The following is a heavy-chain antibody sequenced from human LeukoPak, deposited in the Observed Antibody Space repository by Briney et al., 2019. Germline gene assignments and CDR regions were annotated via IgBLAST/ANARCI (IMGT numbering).Heavy chain of an antibody. Sequence: GGSLALSCAASGFTVSSNYMSWVRQAPGKGLEWVSVIYSGGSTYYADSVKGRFTISRHNSKNTLYLQMNSLRAEDTAVYYCARSLGAVHGAFDIWGQGTMVTVSS. CDR2: IYSGGST. CDR1: GFTVSSNY. D-gene: IGHD6-25*01. CDR3: ARSLGAVHGAFDI. V-gene: IGHV3-53*04. J-gene: IGHJ3*02.